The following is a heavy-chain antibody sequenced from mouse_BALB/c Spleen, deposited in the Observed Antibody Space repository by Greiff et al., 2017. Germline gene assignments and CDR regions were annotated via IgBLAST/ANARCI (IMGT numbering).Heavy chain of an antibody. V-gene: IGHV5-9-4*01. CDR2: ISSGGSYT. CDR3: ARVRRGYYFDY. Sequence: EVQLVESGGGLVKPGGSLKLSCAASGFTFSSYAMSWVRQSPEKRLEWVAEISSGGSYTYYPDTVTGRFTISRDNAKNTLYLEMSSLRSEDTAMYYCARVRRGYYFDYWGQGTTLTVSS. CDR1: GFTFSSYA. J-gene: IGHJ2*01. D-gene: IGHD2-12*01.